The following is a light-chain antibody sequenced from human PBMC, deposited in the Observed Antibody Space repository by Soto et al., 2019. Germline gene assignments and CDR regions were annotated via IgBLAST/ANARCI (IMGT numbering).Light chain of an antibody. J-gene: IGLJ3*02. CDR1: SSDVGTYNY. V-gene: IGLV2-14*01. Sequence: QSALTQPSSVSGSPGQSITISCTGTSSDVGTYNYVSWYQHRPGKDPKLMIYDVSYRPSGVSNRFSGSNSSNTASLPISGLQAEDEADYYCSSYTTSNTQVFGGGTKLTVL. CDR3: SSYTTSNTQV. CDR2: DVS.